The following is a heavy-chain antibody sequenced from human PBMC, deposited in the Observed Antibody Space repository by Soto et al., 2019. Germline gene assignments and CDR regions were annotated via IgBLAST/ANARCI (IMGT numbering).Heavy chain of an antibody. CDR3: ARSLGWRDAFDI. D-gene: IGHD7-27*01. CDR2: TKHDGSEK. Sequence: EVQLVESGGGLVQPGGSLRLSCAASGFTFSSSWMGWVRQAPGKGLEWMANTKHDGSEKYYVDSLKGRITVSRDNAKNSLSLQINSLRAEDTAVYYCARSLGWRDAFDIWCQGTMVTVSS. J-gene: IGHJ3*02. V-gene: IGHV3-7*01. CDR1: GFTFSSSW.